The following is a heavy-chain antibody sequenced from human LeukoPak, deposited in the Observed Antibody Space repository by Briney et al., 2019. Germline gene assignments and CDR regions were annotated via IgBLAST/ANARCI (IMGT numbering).Heavy chain of an antibody. D-gene: IGHD3-10*01. CDR1: GFTFSSYA. J-gene: IGHJ4*02. CDR3: AKDLINYYGSGSYPLNY. Sequence: GGSLRLSCAASGFTFSSYAMSWVSQAPGRGLEWVSAISGSGSSTYYADSVKGRFTISRDNSKNTLYLQMNSLRAEDTAVYYCAKDLINYYGSGSYPLNYWGQGTLVTVSS. CDR2: ISGSGSST. V-gene: IGHV3-23*01.